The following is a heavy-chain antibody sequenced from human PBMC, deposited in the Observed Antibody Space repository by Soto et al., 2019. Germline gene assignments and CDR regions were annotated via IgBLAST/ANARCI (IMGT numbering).Heavy chain of an antibody. J-gene: IGHJ6*02. CDR3: ARDRCSGGSCYFDYYYYGMDV. D-gene: IGHD2-15*01. Sequence: ASVKVSCKASGYTFTGYYMHWVRQAPGQGLEWMGWINPNSGGTNYAQKFQGRVTMTRDTSISTAYMELSRLRSDDTAVYYCARDRCSGGSCYFDYYYYGMDVWGQGTTVTVSS. V-gene: IGHV1-2*02. CDR2: INPNSGGT. CDR1: GYTFTGYY.